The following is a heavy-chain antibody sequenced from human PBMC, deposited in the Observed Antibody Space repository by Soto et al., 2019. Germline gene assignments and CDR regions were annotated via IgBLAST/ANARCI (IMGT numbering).Heavy chain of an antibody. CDR3: ANLVVVPAATFDP. V-gene: IGHV4-34*01. J-gene: IGHJ5*02. D-gene: IGHD2-2*01. CDR1: GGSFSGYY. CDR2: INHSGST. Sequence: SETLSLTCAVYGGSFSGYYWSWIRQPPGKGLEWIGEINHSGSTNYNPSLKSRFTISRDNAKNSLYLQMNSLRAEDTAVYYCANLVVVPAATFDPWGQGTLVTVSS.